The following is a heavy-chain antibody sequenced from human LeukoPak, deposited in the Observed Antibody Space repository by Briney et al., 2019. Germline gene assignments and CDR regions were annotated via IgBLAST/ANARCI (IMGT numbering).Heavy chain of an antibody. CDR2: MNPNSGNT. CDR3: ARGKRGSTMVRGVIRRYYYYYMDV. V-gene: IGHV1-8*01. Sequence: ASVKVSCKASGYTFTSYDINWVRQATGQGLGWMGWMNPNSGNTGYAQKFQGRVTMTRNTSISTAYMELSSLRSEDTAVYYCARGKRGSTMVRGVIRRYYYYYMDVWGKGTTVTISS. D-gene: IGHD3-10*01. CDR1: GYTFTSYD. J-gene: IGHJ6*03.